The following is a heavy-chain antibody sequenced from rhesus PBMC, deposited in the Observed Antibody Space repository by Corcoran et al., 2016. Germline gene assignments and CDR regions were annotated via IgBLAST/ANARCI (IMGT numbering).Heavy chain of an antibody. CDR1: GGSISSSY. J-gene: IGHJ4*01. V-gene: IGHV4-169*01. D-gene: IGHD5-42*01. CDR3: ARVGYSNFFDY. Sequence: QLQLQESGPGLVKPSETRSVTCAVSGGSISSSYWRWIRQAPGKGLEWIGYIYGSGSSTNYNPSLKSRVTLSVDTSKNQLSLKLSSVTTADTAVYYCARVGYSNFFDYWGQGVLVTVSS. CDR2: IYGSGSST.